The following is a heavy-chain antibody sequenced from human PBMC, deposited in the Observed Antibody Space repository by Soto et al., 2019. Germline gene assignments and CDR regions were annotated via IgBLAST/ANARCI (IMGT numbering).Heavy chain of an antibody. Sequence: QITLKESGPALVKPTQPLTLTCTFSGFSLSSSGVGVGWIRQPPGKALEWLAVIYWNDDQRYSPSLKSRLTITKDTSKNQVVLTMTDMDPVDTATYYCAHFSGYEQFEYWGQGTLVTVSS. CDR2: IYWNDDQ. CDR1: GFSLSSSGVG. D-gene: IGHD5-12*01. J-gene: IGHJ4*02. CDR3: AHFSGYEQFEY. V-gene: IGHV2-5*01.